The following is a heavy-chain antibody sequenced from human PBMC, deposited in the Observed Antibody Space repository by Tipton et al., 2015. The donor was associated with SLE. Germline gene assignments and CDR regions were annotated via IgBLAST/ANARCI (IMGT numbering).Heavy chain of an antibody. Sequence: TLSLTCTVSGSSLTGSYWSWIRQPPGKGLEWIGYIYYTGSTKFEPSLKSRVTFSVDRSKNQFSLNLSSVTAADTAVYYCARVGITGTTWDWYFDLWGRGTLVTVSS. J-gene: IGHJ2*01. D-gene: IGHD1-7*01. V-gene: IGHV4-59*01. CDR3: ARVGITGTTWDWYFDL. CDR1: GSSLTGSY. CDR2: IYYTGST.